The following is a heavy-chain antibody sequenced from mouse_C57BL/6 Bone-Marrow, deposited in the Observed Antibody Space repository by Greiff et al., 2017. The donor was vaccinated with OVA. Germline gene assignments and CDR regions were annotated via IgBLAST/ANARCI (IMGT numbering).Heavy chain of an antibody. Sequence: EVQGVESGGGLVKPGGSLKLSCAASGFTFSSYAMSWVRQTPEKRLEWVATISDGGSYTYYPDNVKGRFTISRDNAKNNLYLQMSHLKSEDTAMYYGARDRGTGPNWYFDVWGTGTTVTVSS. CDR2: ISDGGSYT. V-gene: IGHV5-4*01. CDR3: ARDRGTGPNWYFDV. D-gene: IGHD4-1*01. CDR1: GFTFSSYA. J-gene: IGHJ1*03.